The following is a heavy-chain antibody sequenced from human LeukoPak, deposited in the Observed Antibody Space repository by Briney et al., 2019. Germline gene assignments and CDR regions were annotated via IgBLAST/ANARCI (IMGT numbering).Heavy chain of an antibody. J-gene: IGHJ6*02. V-gene: IGHV3-30*18. Sequence: GGSLRLSCAASGFTFSSYGMHWVRQAPGKGPEWVAVISYDGSNKYYADSVKGRFTISRDNSKNTLYLQMNSLRAEDTAVYYCAKDKYGGNSVDYYGMDVWGQGTTVTVSS. CDR1: GFTFSSYG. D-gene: IGHD4-23*01. CDR3: AKDKYGGNSVDYYGMDV. CDR2: ISYDGSNK.